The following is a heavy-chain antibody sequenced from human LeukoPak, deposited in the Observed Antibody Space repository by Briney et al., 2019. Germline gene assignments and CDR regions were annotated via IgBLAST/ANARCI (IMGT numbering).Heavy chain of an antibody. V-gene: IGHV3-7*01. J-gene: IGHJ4*02. CDR1: GFTFSSYA. CDR2: IKEDGSEK. Sequence: GRSLRLSCAASGFTFSSYAIHWVRQAPGKGLEWVAIIKEDGSEKYYVDSVKGRFTISRDNAKNSLYLQMNSLRAEDTAVYYCARGAHYWGQGTLVTVSS. CDR3: ARGAHY.